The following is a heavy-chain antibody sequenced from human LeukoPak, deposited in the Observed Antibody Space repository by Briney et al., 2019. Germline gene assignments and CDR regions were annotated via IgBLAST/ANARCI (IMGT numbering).Heavy chain of an antibody. V-gene: IGHV3-23*01. CDR2: ITGSGDHS. Sequence: GGSLRLSCAASGFTFSNYAMNWIRQAPGKGLEWVSHITGSGDHSYYTDSVKGRFTLSRDNSKNTLFLQMNSLRAEDTAVYYCTRDEGLVAGIWRALDIWGQGTMVTVSS. D-gene: IGHD6-19*01. CDR3: TRDEGLVAGIWRALDI. CDR1: GFTFSNYA. J-gene: IGHJ3*02.